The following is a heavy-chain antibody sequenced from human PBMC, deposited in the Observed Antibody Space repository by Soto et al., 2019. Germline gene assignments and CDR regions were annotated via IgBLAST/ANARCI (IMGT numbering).Heavy chain of an antibody. V-gene: IGHV2-5*02. CDR1: GFSLSTSGVG. CDR2: IYWDDDK. D-gene: IGHD4-17*01. J-gene: IGHJ4*02. Sequence: SGPTLVNPTQTLALTCTFSGFSLSTSGVGVGWIRQPPGRALEWLALIYWDDDKRYSPSLKSRLTITKDTSKNQVVLTMANMDPVDTATYYCAHTRPRTTVTIGFDYWGQGTLVTVSS. CDR3: AHTRPRTTVTIGFDY.